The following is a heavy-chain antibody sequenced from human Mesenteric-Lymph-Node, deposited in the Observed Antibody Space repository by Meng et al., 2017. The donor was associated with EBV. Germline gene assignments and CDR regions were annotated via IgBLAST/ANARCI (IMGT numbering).Heavy chain of an antibody. CDR3: GREVMPYYYFES. CDR1: GGSVSSGNSY. D-gene: IGHD3-16*01. V-gene: IGHV4-61*01. Sequence: QVQLQESGPGLVEHAEXPSLTCTVSGGSVSSGNSYWSWSRQPPGKGLEWIGYTYYIGSTYYNPSLKSRVTMSVDTSKNQFSLKLSSVTAADTAVYYCGREVMPYYYFESWGQGTLVTVS. J-gene: IGHJ4*02. CDR2: TYYIGST.